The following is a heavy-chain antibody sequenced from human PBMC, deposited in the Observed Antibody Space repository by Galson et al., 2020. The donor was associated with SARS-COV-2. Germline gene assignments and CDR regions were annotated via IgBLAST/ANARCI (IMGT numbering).Heavy chain of an antibody. D-gene: IGHD6-19*01. Sequence: GESLKISCAASGFTLSSNSMNWVRQTPGQGLEWVSSISSSGRYRDYAHSVKGRFTISRDNSKNTLYLQMNSLRAEDTAVYYCASALISSGWYDYWGQGTLVTVSS. CDR3: ASALISSGWYDY. J-gene: IGHJ4*02. CDR1: GFTLSSNS. CDR2: ISSSGRYR. V-gene: IGHV3-21*01.